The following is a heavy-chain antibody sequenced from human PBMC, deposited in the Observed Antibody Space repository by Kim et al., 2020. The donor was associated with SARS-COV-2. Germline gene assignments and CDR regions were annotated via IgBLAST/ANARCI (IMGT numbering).Heavy chain of an antibody. Sequence: ASVKVSCKVSGYTLTELSMHWVRQAPGKGLEWMGGFDPEDGETIYAQKFQGRVTMTEDTSTDTAYMELSSLRSEDTAVYYCATGSSVAGTPEDGRYYYGMDVWGQGTTVTVSS. CDR3: ATGSSVAGTPEDGRYYYGMDV. CDR1: GYTLTELS. D-gene: IGHD6-19*01. J-gene: IGHJ6*02. V-gene: IGHV1-24*01. CDR2: FDPEDGET.